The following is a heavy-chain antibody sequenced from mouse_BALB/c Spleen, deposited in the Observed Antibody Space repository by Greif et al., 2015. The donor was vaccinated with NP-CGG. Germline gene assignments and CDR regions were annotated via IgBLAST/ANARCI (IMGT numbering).Heavy chain of an antibody. J-gene: IGHJ2*01. CDR2: INPYNGAT. CDR1: GYSFTGYY. V-gene: IGHV1-31*01. CDR3: ARYHDYDVDY. Sequence: VQLQQPGPELVKPGASVKISCKASGYSFTGYYMHWVKQSHVKSLEWIGRINPYNGATSYNQNFKDKASLTVDKSSSTAYMELHSLTSEDSAVYYCARYHDYDVDYWGQGTTLTVSS. D-gene: IGHD2-4*01.